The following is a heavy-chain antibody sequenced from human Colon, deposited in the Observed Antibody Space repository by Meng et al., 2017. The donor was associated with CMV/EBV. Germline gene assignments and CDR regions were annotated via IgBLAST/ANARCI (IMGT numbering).Heavy chain of an antibody. D-gene: IGHD2-21*01. V-gene: IGHV3-30-3*01. CDR2: ISSDGSRF. Sequence: FGFTFTNHPILWVRKAPGKGLKWVAYISSDGSRFSTAASVKGRFTLSKDNAKNMAFLQMTSLRAEDTAIYYCTRGCLSTDCFIIDSWGQGALVTVSS. J-gene: IGHJ5*01. CDR3: TRGCLSTDCFIIDS. CDR1: GFTFTNHP.